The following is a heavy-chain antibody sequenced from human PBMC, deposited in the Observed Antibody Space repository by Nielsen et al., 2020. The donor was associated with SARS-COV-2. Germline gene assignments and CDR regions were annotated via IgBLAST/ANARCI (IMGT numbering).Heavy chain of an antibody. CDR1: GFIFSNFA. CDR3: AKKADNSGWYDYFFDY. J-gene: IGHJ4*02. V-gene: IGHV3-23*01. CDR2: IRSIDVR. Sequence: GGSLRPSCAASGFIFSNFAMTWVRQAPGKGLEWVSIIRSIDVRAYTDSVKGRFTISRDNSRNTLFLDMDHLRAEDTAIYYCAKKADNSGWYDYFFDYWGQGTLVTVSS. D-gene: IGHD6-19*01.